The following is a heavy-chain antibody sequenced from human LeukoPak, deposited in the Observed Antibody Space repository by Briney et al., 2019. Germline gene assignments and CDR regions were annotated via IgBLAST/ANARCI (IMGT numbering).Heavy chain of an antibody. Sequence: GGSLRLSCAASGFTFNLYNMNWVRQAPGKGLEWVSSISGTSTYIYYADSVRGRFTTSRDNAKNSLFLQLNSLRVEDTAVYYCARGDGGNYPDWGQGTLVTVSS. V-gene: IGHV3-21*01. CDR3: ARGDGGNYPD. CDR2: ISGTSTYI. J-gene: IGHJ4*02. D-gene: IGHD4-23*01. CDR1: GFTFNLYN.